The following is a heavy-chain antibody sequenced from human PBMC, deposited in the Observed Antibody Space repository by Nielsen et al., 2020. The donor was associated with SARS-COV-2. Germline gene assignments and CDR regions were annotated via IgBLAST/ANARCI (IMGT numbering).Heavy chain of an antibody. V-gene: IGHV3-30*02. Sequence: GGSLRLSCAASGFTFSSYGMHWVRQAPGKGLEWVAFIRYDGSNKYYADSVKGRFTISRDNSKNTLYLQMNSLRAEDTAVYYCAKEGLATVVTDDFDYWGQGTLVTVSS. CDR2: IRYDGSNK. D-gene: IGHD4-23*01. J-gene: IGHJ4*02. CDR3: AKEGLATVVTDDFDY. CDR1: GFTFSSYG.